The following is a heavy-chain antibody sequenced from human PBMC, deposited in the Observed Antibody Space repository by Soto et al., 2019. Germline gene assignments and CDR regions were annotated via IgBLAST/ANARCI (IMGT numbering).Heavy chain of an antibody. CDR1: RGTFSTYA. J-gene: IGHJ4*02. V-gene: IGHV1-69*06. D-gene: IGHD2-15*01. CDR2: IIPIFGTA. CDR3: ARDRRAAFKENYSSFDY. Sequence: SVKVSCKASRGTFSTYAISWVRQAPGQGLEWMGGIIPIFGTANYAQKFQGRVTITADKSTSTAYMELSSLRSEDTAVYYCARDRRAAFKENYSSFDYWVQGTLVTVSS.